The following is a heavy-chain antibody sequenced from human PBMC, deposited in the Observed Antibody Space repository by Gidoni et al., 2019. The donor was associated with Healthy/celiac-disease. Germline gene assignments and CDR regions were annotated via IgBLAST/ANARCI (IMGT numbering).Heavy chain of an antibody. CDR3: AKDLDGFSGWYSYYFDY. CDR2: ISGSGGST. D-gene: IGHD6-19*01. Sequence: EVQLLESGGGLVQPGGSLRLSCAASGFTFSSYAMSWVRQAPGKGLEWVSAISGSGGSTYYADSVKGRFTISRDNSKNTLYLQMNSLRAEDTAVYYCAKDLDGFSGWYSYYFDYWGQGTLVTVSS. J-gene: IGHJ4*02. CDR1: GFTFSSYA. V-gene: IGHV3-23*01.